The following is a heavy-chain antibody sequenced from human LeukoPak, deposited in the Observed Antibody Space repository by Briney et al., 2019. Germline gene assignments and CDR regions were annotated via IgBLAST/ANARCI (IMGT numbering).Heavy chain of an antibody. CDR2: IWYDGSNK. CDR3: AKDRDCGGDCN. Sequence: GGSLRLSCAASGFAFSSYAMSWVRQAPGKGLEWVAFIWYDGSNKYYTDSVKGRFTISRDNSKNTLYLQMNSLRAEDTAVYYCAKDRDCGGDCNWGQGTLVTVSS. J-gene: IGHJ4*02. V-gene: IGHV3-30*02. CDR1: GFAFSSYA. D-gene: IGHD2-21*01.